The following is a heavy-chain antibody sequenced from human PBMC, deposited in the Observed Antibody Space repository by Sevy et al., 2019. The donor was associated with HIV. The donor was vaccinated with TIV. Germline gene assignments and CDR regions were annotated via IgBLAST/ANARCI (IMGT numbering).Heavy chain of an antibody. D-gene: IGHD1-1*01. CDR3: AKDGGNYGTGINNYGMAV. Sequence: GGFLRLSCAASGFSFNNFGMHWVRQAPGKGLEWVAVISYDGNHKYYAGDSVKGRFSISRDNSKNTLYLEINSLRNEDTAVFYCAKDGGNYGTGINNYGMAVWGQGTTVTVSS. J-gene: IGHJ6*02. CDR1: GFSFNNFG. V-gene: IGHV3-30*18. CDR2: ISYDGNHK.